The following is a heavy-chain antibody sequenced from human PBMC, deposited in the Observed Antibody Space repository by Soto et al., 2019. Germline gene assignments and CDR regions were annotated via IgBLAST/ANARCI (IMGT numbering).Heavy chain of an antibody. Sequence: PGGSLRLSCAASGFTFSSYWMSWVRQAPGKGLEWVANIKQDGSEKYYVDSVKGRFTISRDNAKNSLYLQMNSLRAEDTAVYYCARELYDLWSGYPFDPWGQGTLVTLSS. V-gene: IGHV3-7*01. D-gene: IGHD3-3*01. CDR2: IKQDGSEK. CDR3: ARELYDLWSGYPFDP. J-gene: IGHJ5*02. CDR1: GFTFSSYW.